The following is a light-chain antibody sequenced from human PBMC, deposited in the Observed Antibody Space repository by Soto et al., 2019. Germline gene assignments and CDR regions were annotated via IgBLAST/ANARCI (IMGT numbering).Light chain of an antibody. V-gene: IGLV2-14*03. CDR1: SSDVGGYDY. CDR2: DVS. CDR3: TSYTARRLYV. Sequence: QPVLTQPASVSGSPGQSITISCTGTSSDVGGYDYVSWYQQHPGKAPKLLIYDVSNRPSGVSTRFSGSKSGNTASLTISGLQAEDEGDYYCTSYTARRLYVFGSGTKVTVL. J-gene: IGLJ1*01.